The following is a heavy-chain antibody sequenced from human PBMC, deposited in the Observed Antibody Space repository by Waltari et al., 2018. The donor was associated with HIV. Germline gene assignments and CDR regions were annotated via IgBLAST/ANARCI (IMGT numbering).Heavy chain of an antibody. CDR2: INPSGERT. CDR1: GYTFTRYY. CDR3: ARGFSGFDY. V-gene: IGHV1-46*01. Sequence: QVQLEQSGAEVKKPGASVKVSCKASGYTFTRYYMHWVRQAPGQGLEWMGVINPSGERTVYAQKFQGRVTMTRDASTSTVYMVLSTLRSEDTAVYYCARGFSGFDYWGQGTLITVSS. J-gene: IGHJ4*02.